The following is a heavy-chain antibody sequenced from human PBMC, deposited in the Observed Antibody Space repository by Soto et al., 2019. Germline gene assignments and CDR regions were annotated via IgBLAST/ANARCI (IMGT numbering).Heavy chain of an antibody. CDR2: IYYSGST. D-gene: IGHD3-3*01. CDR1: GGSISSGGYY. CDR3: ARRFLEWLPARGMDA. J-gene: IGHJ6*02. Sequence: SETLSLTCTVSGGSISSGGYYWSWIRQHPGKGLEWIGYIYYSGSTYYNPSLKSRVTISVDTSKNQFSLKLSSVTAADTAVYYCARRFLEWLPARGMDAWGQGTTVTVSS. V-gene: IGHV4-31*03.